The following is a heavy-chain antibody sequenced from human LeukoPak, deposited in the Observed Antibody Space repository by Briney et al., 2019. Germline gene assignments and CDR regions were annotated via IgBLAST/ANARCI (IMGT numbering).Heavy chain of an antibody. J-gene: IGHJ4*02. CDR1: GFTFSSYG. CDR3: AKDMRNYGHFDY. Sequence: GGSLRLSCAASGFTFSSYGMHWVRQAPGKGLEWVAVISYDGSNKYYADSVKGRFTISRDNSKNTLYLQMNSLRAEDTAVYYCAKDMRNYGHFDYWGQGTLVTVSS. CDR2: ISYDGSNK. D-gene: IGHD3-16*01. V-gene: IGHV3-30*18.